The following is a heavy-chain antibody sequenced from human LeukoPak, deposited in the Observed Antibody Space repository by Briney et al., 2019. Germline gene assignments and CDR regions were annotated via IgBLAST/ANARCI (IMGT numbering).Heavy chain of an antibody. CDR3: ASLSPCSSGWHDAFDI. D-gene: IGHD6-19*01. CDR1: GGSISSYY. Sequence: SETLSLTCTVSGGSISSYYWSWIRQPPGKGLEWIGYIYYSGSTNYNPSLKSRVTTSVDTSKNQFSLKLSSVTAADTAVYYCASLSPCSSGWHDAFDIWGQGTMVTVSS. J-gene: IGHJ3*02. CDR2: IYYSGST. V-gene: IGHV4-59*01.